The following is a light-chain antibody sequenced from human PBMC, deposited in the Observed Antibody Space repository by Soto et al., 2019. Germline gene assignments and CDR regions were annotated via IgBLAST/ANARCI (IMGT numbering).Light chain of an antibody. CDR2: DVS. V-gene: IGKV1-5*01. J-gene: IGKJ5*01. CDR1: QSISTW. CDR3: QEYNSYPVS. Sequence: DIQMTQSPSTLSASVGDRVTITCRASQSISTWFAWYQQKPGKAPKLLIYDVSSLESGVPSRFSGSGSGTEFTLTISSLQPEDVATYYYQEYNSYPVSFGQGTRLEI.